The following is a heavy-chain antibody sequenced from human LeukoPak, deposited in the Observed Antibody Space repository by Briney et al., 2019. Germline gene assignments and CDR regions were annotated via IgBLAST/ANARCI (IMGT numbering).Heavy chain of an antibody. D-gene: IGHD2-2*01. V-gene: IGHV3-30*02. CDR2: IRYDGNNK. CDR3: AKAPVGPAAIGYYMDV. Sequence: GRSLRLSCAASGFTFSSYGMHWVRQAPGKGLEWVAFIRYDGNNKYYVDSVKGRFTISRDNSKNTLYLQMNSLRAEDTAVYYCAKAPVGPAAIGYYMDVWGKGTTVTVSS. CDR1: GFTFSSYG. J-gene: IGHJ6*03.